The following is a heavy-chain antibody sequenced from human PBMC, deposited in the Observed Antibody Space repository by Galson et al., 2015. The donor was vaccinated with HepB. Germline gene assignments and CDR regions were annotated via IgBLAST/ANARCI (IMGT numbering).Heavy chain of an antibody. CDR2: IYPGDSDT. CDR1: GYSFTSYW. D-gene: IGHD4-11*01. Sequence: QSGAEVKKPGESLKISCKGSGYSFTSYWIGWVRQMPGKGLEWMGIIYPGDSDTRYSPSFQGQVTISADKSISTAYLQWSSLKASDTAMYYCARLADDYSNYGGDWFDPWGQGTLVTVSS. V-gene: IGHV5-51*01. J-gene: IGHJ5*02. CDR3: ARLADDYSNYGGDWFDP.